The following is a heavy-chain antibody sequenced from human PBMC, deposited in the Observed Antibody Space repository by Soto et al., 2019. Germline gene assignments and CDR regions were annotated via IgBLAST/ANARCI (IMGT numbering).Heavy chain of an antibody. J-gene: IGHJ4*02. Sequence: QVQLVESGGGVVQPGRSLRLSCAASGFTFSSYAMNWVRQAPGKGLEWVAIISYDGSNKYYADSVKGRFTISRDNSKNTLYLQMNSLTVEDTAVYYCARNMRPFWDGSYSPSISPDYWCQGTQVTVSS. CDR3: ARNMRPFWDGSYSPSISPDY. V-gene: IGHV3-30-3*01. CDR2: ISYDGSNK. CDR1: GFTFSSYA. D-gene: IGHD3-3*01.